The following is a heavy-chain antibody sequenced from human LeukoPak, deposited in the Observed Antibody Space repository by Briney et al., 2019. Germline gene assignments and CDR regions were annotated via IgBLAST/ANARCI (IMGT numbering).Heavy chain of an antibody. J-gene: IGHJ6*03. CDR3: AKSTSSGRYYYYYMDV. CDR2: ISWDGGST. Sequence: GGSLRLSCAASGFTFDDYAMHWVRQAPGKGLEWVSLISWDGGSTYYADSVKGRFTISRDNSKNSLYLQMNSLRAEDTALYCCAKSTSSGRYYYYYMDVWGKGTTVTVSS. D-gene: IGHD6-6*01. V-gene: IGHV3-43D*03. CDR1: GFTFDDYA.